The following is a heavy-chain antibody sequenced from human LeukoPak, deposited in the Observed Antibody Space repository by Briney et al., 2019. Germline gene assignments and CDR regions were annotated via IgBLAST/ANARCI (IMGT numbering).Heavy chain of an antibody. D-gene: IGHD3-22*01. V-gene: IGHV4-34*01. Sequence: QSSETLSLTCAVYCGSFNGYYWSWIRQPPGKGLEWIGEINHSGSTNYNPSLKSRVTISVDTSKNQFSLKLSSVTAADTAVYYCARGRDYYDSSGYYGPFDYWGQGTLVTVSS. CDR2: INHSGST. CDR1: CGSFNGYY. J-gene: IGHJ4*02. CDR3: ARGRDYYDSSGYYGPFDY.